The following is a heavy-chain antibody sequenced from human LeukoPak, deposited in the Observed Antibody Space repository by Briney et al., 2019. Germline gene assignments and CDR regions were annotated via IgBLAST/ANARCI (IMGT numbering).Heavy chain of an antibody. D-gene: IGHD3-22*01. Sequence: GGSLRLSCAASGFTVSSNYMSWVRQAPGKGLEWVSVIFSGGSTYYADSVKGRFTISRDNSKNTLYLQMNSLRAEDTAVYYCARERRHYYDSSGYVCCFDYWGQGTLVTVSS. CDR3: ARERRHYYDSSGYVCCFDY. CDR1: GFTVSSNY. V-gene: IGHV3-66*02. J-gene: IGHJ4*02. CDR2: IFSGGST.